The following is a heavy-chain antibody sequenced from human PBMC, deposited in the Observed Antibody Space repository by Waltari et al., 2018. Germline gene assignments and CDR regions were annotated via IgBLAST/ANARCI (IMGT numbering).Heavy chain of an antibody. CDR3: ARHAYYDSSGYSFGYYYMDV. Sequence: EVQLVQSGAEVKKPGESLKISCKGSGYSFTSYWIGWVRQMPGKGLEWMGIIYPGDSDTRYSPSFQGQVTISADKSISTAYLQWSSLKASDTAMYYCARHAYYDSSGYSFGYYYMDVWGKGTTVTVSS. D-gene: IGHD3-22*01. J-gene: IGHJ6*03. CDR1: GYSFTSYW. CDR2: IYPGDSDT. V-gene: IGHV5-51*01.